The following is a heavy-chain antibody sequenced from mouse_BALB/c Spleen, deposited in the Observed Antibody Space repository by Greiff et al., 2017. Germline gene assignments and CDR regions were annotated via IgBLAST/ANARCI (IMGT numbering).Heavy chain of an antibody. J-gene: IGHJ2*01. D-gene: IGHD1-3*01. Sequence: QVQLKESGPGLVAPSQSLSITCTVSGFSLTGYGVNWVRQPPGKGLEWLGMIWGDGSTDYNSALKSRLSISKDNSKSQVFLKMNSLQTDDTARYYCARETLKRYFDYWGQGTTLTVSS. CDR2: IWGDGST. CDR1: GFSLTGYG. CDR3: ARETLKRYFDY. V-gene: IGHV2-6-7*01.